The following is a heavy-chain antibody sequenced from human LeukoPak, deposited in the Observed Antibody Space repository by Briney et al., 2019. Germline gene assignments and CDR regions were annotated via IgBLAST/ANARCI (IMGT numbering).Heavy chain of an antibody. Sequence: PSETLSLTCTVSGGSISSGGYYWSWIRQPPGKGLEWIGYISHSGSTYYNPSLRSRVTISVDRSKNQLSLKLSSVTAADTAVYYCARAPGGYYYFDYWGQGTLVTVSS. CDR1: GGSISSGGYY. D-gene: IGHD3-10*01. J-gene: IGHJ4*02. CDR2: ISHSGST. CDR3: ARAPGGYYYFDY. V-gene: IGHV4-30-2*01.